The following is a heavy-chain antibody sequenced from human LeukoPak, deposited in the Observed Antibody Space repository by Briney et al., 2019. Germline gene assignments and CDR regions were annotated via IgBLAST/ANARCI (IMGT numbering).Heavy chain of an antibody. Sequence: SETLSLTCTVSGGSITSTSNYWSWIRQPPGKGLEWIGYIYYSGSTNYNPSLKSRVTISVDTSKNQFSLKLSSVTAADTAVYYCARGGYSGSADYWGQGTLVTVSS. CDR2: IYYSGST. D-gene: IGHD5-12*01. V-gene: IGHV4-61*05. CDR1: GGSITSTSNY. CDR3: ARGGYSGSADY. J-gene: IGHJ4*02.